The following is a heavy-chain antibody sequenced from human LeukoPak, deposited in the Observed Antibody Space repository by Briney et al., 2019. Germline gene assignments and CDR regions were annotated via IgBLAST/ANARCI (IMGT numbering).Heavy chain of an antibody. CDR1: GFTFSSYS. CDR3: ARVYYDSSGYYYRTDNYYYYYGMDV. J-gene: IGHJ6*02. D-gene: IGHD3-22*01. V-gene: IGHV3-21*01. Sequence: GGSLRLSCAASGFTFSSYSMNWVRQAPGKGLEWVSSISSSSSYIYYADSVKGRFTISRDNAKNSLYLQMNSLRAEDTAVYYCARVYYDSSGYYYRTDNYYYYYGMDVWGQGTTVTVSS. CDR2: ISSSSSYI.